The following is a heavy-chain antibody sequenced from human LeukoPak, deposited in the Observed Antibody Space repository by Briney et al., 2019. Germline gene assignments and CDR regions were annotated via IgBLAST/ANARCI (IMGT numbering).Heavy chain of an antibody. D-gene: IGHD6-13*01. J-gene: IGHJ4*02. V-gene: IGHV4-59*01. CDR1: GGSISSYY. Sequence: SETLSLTCTVSGGSISSYYWSWIRQPPGKGLEWIGYIYYSGSTNYNPSLKSRVTISVDTSKNQFSLKLSSVTAADTAVYYCARTAPLSSSWSTFDYWGQGTLVTVSS. CDR3: ARTAPLSSSWSTFDY. CDR2: IYYSGST.